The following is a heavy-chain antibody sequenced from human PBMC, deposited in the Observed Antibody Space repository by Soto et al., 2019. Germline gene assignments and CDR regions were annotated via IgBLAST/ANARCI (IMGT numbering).Heavy chain of an antibody. D-gene: IGHD2-15*01. Sequence: PSETLSLTCTVSGGSISSYYWSWIRQPPGKGLEWIGYIYYSGSTNYNPSLKSRVTISVDTSKNQFSLKLSSVTAADTAVYYCARAEDIVVANWFEPWGQGTLVTVSS. J-gene: IGHJ5*02. CDR1: GGSISSYY. CDR3: ARAEDIVVANWFEP. CDR2: IYYSGST. V-gene: IGHV4-59*01.